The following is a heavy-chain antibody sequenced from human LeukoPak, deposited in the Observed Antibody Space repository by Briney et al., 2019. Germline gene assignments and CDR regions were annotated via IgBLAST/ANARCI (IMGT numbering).Heavy chain of an antibody. V-gene: IGHV4-59*08. CDR2: IYYSGST. J-gene: IGHJ3*02. CDR3: ARHGYYDILTGYPDAFDI. CDR1: GGSISSYY. D-gene: IGHD3-9*01. Sequence: SETLSLTCTVSGGSISSYYWSWIRQPPGKGLEWIGYIYYSGSTNYNPPLKSRVTISVDTSKNQFSLKLSSVTAADTAVYYCARHGYYDILTGYPDAFDIWGQGTMVTVSS.